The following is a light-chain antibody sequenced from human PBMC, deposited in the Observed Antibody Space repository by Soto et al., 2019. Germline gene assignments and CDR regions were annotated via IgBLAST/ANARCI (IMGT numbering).Light chain of an antibody. V-gene: IGKV3-15*01. CDR2: GAF. CDR1: QSVSYN. Sequence: EIVMTQSPATLSVSPGETATLSCRASQSVSYNLAWYQQKPGQGPRLLIYGAFTRATGIPARFSGSGSGTEFTLTISSLQSXDFAVYYCQQYKNWPPLTFGGGTKVEIK. J-gene: IGKJ4*01. CDR3: QQYKNWPPLT.